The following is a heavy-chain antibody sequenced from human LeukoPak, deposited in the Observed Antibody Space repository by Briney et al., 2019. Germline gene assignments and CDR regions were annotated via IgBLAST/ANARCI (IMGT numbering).Heavy chain of an antibody. CDR2: ISYDGSNK. J-gene: IGHJ4*02. V-gene: IGHV3-30*07. CDR3: AKGLTHRDWYFDY. CDR1: GFTFSSYA. Sequence: GGSLRLSCAASGFTFSSYAMHWVRQAPGKGLEWVAVISYDGSNKYYADSVKGRFTISRDNSKNTLYLQMNSLRAEDTAVYYCAKGLTHRDWYFDYWGQGTLVTVSS. D-gene: IGHD1-14*01.